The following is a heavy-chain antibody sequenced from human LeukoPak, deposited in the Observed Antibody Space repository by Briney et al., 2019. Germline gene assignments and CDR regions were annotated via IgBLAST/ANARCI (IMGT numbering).Heavy chain of an antibody. CDR1: GFTFSSYG. D-gene: IGHD3-10*01. V-gene: IGHV3-23*01. Sequence: PGGSLRLSCAASGFTFSSYGMSWVRQAPGKGLEWVSAISGSGGSTYYADSVKGRFTISRDNSKNTLYLQMNSLRAEDTAVYFCAKGTFYYASGSYCMDVWGKGTTVTVFS. CDR3: AKGTFYYASGSYCMDV. CDR2: ISGSGGST. J-gene: IGHJ6*04.